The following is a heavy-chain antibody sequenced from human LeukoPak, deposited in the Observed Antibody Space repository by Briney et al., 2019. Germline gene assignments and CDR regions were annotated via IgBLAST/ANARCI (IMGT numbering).Heavy chain of an antibody. V-gene: IGHV1-2*02. CDR3: ARGRGGATPGFVH. CDR2: INSNSGGR. Sequence: ASVKLRLKASGYTFSGYYMHWVRQAPGQGLESMGWINSNSGGRNYALKFHGRVTFSRDNSISTAYMELSSLRSDDTAIYYCARGRGGATPGFVHWG. D-gene: IGHD1-26*01. CDR1: GYTFSGYY. J-gene: IGHJ4*01.